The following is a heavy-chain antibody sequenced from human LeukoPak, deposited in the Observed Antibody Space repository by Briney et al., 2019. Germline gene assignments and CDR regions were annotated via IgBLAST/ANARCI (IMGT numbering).Heavy chain of an antibody. CDR3: AKVIREVDMSHDY. CDR2: IHYNGDST. Sequence: GGSLRLSCAACGFTLSNYAMSWVRQGPGKGLEWVSSIHYNGDSTYYADSVKGRFTISRDNSKNTLYLQMNSLRVEDTAVYYCAKVIREVDMSHDYWGQGALVTVSS. V-gene: IGHV3-23*01. D-gene: IGHD5-24*01. J-gene: IGHJ4*02. CDR1: GFTLSNYA.